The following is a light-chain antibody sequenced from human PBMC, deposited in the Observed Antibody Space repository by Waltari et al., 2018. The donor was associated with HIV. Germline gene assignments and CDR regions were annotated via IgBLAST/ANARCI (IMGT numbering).Light chain of an antibody. J-gene: IGKJ2*01. Sequence: DIQITQSPSSLSASVGDRVTITCRASQSISSYLNWYQQKPGKAPKLLIHAASSLQSGVPSRFSGSGSGTDFTLTINSLQPEDFATYYCQQSYSAPETFGQGTKLEIK. V-gene: IGKV1-39*01. CDR1: QSISSY. CDR3: QQSYSAPET. CDR2: AAS.